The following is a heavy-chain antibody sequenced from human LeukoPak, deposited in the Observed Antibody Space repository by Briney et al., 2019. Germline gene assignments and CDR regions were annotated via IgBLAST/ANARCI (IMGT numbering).Heavy chain of an antibody. CDR1: GYTFTLYY. D-gene: IGHD1-1*01. J-gene: IGHJ4*02. Sequence: ASVKVSCKASGYTFTLYYIHWVRHAPGQGLEWIGWFNPNTGGTNYAQKFQGRVTMNRDTSISTAYMELSSLRSDDTAIYYCAREGLTQLDRNTPFHYWGQGSLVTVSS. CDR2: FNPNTGGT. CDR3: AREGLTQLDRNTPFHY. V-gene: IGHV1-2*02.